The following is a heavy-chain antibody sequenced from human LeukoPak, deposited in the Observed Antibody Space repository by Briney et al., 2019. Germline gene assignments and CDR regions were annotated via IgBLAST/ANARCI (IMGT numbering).Heavy chain of an antibody. V-gene: IGHV4-59*01. CDR2: ISYSGRT. Sequence: TSETLSLTCTVSGGSISTYYWSWIRQPPGKGLEWIGCISYSGRTKYNPSLRSRVTMSVDTSKNQFSLKLSSVTAADAAVYYCARGNGDYVEYFQHWGQGTLVTVSS. CDR3: ARGNGDYVEYFQH. D-gene: IGHD4-17*01. CDR1: GGSISTYY. J-gene: IGHJ1*01.